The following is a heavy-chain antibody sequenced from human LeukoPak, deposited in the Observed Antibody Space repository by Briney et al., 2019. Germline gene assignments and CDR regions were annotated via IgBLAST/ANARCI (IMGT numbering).Heavy chain of an antibody. Sequence: GGTLRLSCAASGFTFSSYSMNGVRQAPGKGLEGVSSISSSSSYIYYADSVKGRFTISRDNAKNSLYLQMNSLRAEDTAVYYCARDDSSSWYAFDIWGQGTMVTVSS. CDR2: ISSSSSYI. D-gene: IGHD6-13*01. J-gene: IGHJ3*02. V-gene: IGHV3-21*01. CDR1: GFTFSSYS. CDR3: ARDDSSSWYAFDI.